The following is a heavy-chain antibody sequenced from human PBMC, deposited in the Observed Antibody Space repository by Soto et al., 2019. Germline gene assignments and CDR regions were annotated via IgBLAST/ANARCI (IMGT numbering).Heavy chain of an antibody. V-gene: IGHV1-18*01. J-gene: IGHJ4*02. D-gene: IGHD5-12*01. CDR3: ARDTGYIPIDY. Sequence: GASVKVSCKASGYTFTSSGISWLRQAPGQGLEWMGWTSAYNGNTNYAQKLQGRVTMTTDTSTSTAYTELTSLKSDATAVYYCARDTGYIPIDYWGEGSLVTVS. CDR1: GYTFTSSG. CDR2: TSAYNGNT.